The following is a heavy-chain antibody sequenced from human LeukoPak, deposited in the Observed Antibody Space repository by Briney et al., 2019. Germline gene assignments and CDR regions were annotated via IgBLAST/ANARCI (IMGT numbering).Heavy chain of an antibody. CDR2: INHTGST. J-gene: IGHJ5*02. CDR3: ARGRRRGYPPAYCFDA. Sequence: SEALSMICAVYGGSFIGYYWSWILHPPGKGLEWMGEINHTGSTNYNQSLKIRVTITVDTSKTKFTPKLSSVTAADTAVYYRARGRRRGYPPAYCFDAWGQGRLVAVSS. D-gene: IGHD3-16*02. V-gene: IGHV4-34*01. CDR1: GGSFIGYY.